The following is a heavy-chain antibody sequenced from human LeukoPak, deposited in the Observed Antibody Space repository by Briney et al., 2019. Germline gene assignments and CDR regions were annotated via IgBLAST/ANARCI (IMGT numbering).Heavy chain of an antibody. D-gene: IGHD3-22*01. CDR2: ISGACDTP. CDR1: GFAFSGYA. V-gene: IGHV3-23*01. Sequence: GGSLRLSCVTSGFAFSGYAMSWVRQAPGERLEWFSSISGACDTPHYSDAVKVRFTMSRDNTPNTLYLHMNTLRAEDTAVYYCAPHYNYDSGAQHPYSFQFWGPGTLVTVSS. J-gene: IGHJ4*01. CDR3: APHYNYDSGAQHPYSFQF.